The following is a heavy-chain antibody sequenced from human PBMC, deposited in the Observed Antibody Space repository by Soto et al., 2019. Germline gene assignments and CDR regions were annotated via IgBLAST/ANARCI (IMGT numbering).Heavy chain of an antibody. CDR3: AGPYSSSSADYYYYGMDV. CDR1: GGSFSGYY. CDR2: INHSGST. Sequence: SESLSLTCADYGGSFSGYYWSWIRQPPRKGLEWIGEINHSGSTNYNPSLKSRVTISVDTSKNQFSLKLSSVTAADTAVYYCAGPYSSSSADYYYYGMDVWGQGTTVTVS. V-gene: IGHV4-34*01. D-gene: IGHD6-6*01. J-gene: IGHJ6*02.